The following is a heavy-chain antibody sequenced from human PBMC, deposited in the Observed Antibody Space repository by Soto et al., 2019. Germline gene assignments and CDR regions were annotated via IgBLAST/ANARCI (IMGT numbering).Heavy chain of an antibody. CDR3: ARTKVVVAANYYYGMDV. Sequence: GESLKISCKGSGYSFTSYWIGWVRQMPGKGLEWMGIIYPGDSDTRYSPSFQGQVTISADKSISTAYLQWSSLKASDTAMYYCARTKVVVAANYYYGMDVWGQGTTVTSP. J-gene: IGHJ6*02. CDR1: GYSFTSYW. D-gene: IGHD2-15*01. CDR2: IYPGDSDT. V-gene: IGHV5-51*01.